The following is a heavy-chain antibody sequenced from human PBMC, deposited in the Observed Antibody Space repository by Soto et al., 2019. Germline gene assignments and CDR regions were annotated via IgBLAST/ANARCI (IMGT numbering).Heavy chain of an antibody. Sequence: EVQLVESGGGLIQXGGSLRLSCAASGFTVSSNYMSWVRQAPGKGLEWVSVIYSGGSTYYADSVKGRFTISRDNSKNTLYLQMNSLRAEDTAVYYCARDRVESGYPEYFQHWGQGTLVTVSS. D-gene: IGHD3-22*01. J-gene: IGHJ1*01. CDR3: ARDRVESGYPEYFQH. V-gene: IGHV3-53*01. CDR2: IYSGGST. CDR1: GFTVSSNY.